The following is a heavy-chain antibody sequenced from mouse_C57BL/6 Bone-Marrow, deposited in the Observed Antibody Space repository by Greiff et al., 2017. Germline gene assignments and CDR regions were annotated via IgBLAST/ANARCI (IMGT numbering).Heavy chain of an antibody. CDR3: ANYGSSAWFAY. D-gene: IGHD1-3*01. Sequence: VQLQQSGAELVRPGASVTLSCKASGYTFTDYEMHWVKQTPVPGLEWIGAIDPETGGTAYNQKFKGKAILTADKSSSTAYMELRSLTSADSAVYYCANYGSSAWFAYWGQGTLVTVSA. CDR1: GYTFTDYE. CDR2: IDPETGGT. V-gene: IGHV1-15*01. J-gene: IGHJ3*01.